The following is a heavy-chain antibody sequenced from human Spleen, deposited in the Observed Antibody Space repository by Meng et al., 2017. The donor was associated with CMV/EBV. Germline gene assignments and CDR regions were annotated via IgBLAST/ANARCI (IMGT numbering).Heavy chain of an antibody. V-gene: IGHV1-2*02. CDR3: ARPSGSAPNWFDP. Sequence: CRVSVYIFIDSCRHWVRRAPGRGLEWMGWINPINGGTHFAQKFQDRVTLTRDTSTSTAYMELSSLTSDDTAVYYCARPSGSAPNWFDPWGQGTLVTVSS. D-gene: IGHD1-26*01. CDR2: INPINGGT. J-gene: IGHJ5*02. CDR1: VYIFIDSC.